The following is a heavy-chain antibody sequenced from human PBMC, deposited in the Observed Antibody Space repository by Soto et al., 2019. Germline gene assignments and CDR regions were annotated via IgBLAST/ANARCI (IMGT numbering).Heavy chain of an antibody. Sequence: EVQLVESGGGLVQPVGSLRLSCAASGFTFSSYSMNWVRQAPGKGLEWVSYISSSSSTIYYADSVKGRFTISRDNAKNSLYLQMNSLRAEDTAVYYCARDARSSSWYLDYWGQGTLVTVSS. CDR1: GFTFSSYS. CDR3: ARDARSSSWYLDY. V-gene: IGHV3-48*01. D-gene: IGHD6-13*01. CDR2: ISSSSSTI. J-gene: IGHJ4*02.